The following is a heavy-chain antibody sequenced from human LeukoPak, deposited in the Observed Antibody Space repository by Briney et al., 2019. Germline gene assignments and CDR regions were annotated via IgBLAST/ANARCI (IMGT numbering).Heavy chain of an antibody. D-gene: IGHD6-13*01. CDR3: ASSAAAGTSDYYYGMDV. V-gene: IGHV1-69*04. J-gene: IGHJ6*02. Sequence: SVKVSCKASGGTFSSYAISWVRQAPGQGLEWMGRIIPILGIANYAQKFQGRVTITADKSTSTAYMELSSLRSEDTAVYYCASSAAAGTSDYYYGMDVWGQGTTVTVSS. CDR1: GGTFSSYA. CDR2: IIPILGIA.